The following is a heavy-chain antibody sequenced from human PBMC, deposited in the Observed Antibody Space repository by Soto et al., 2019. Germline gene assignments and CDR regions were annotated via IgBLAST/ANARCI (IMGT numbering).Heavy chain of an antibody. CDR3: ARGTIGYCTNGVCYTYYYGMDV. V-gene: IGHV1-3*01. J-gene: IGHJ6*02. CDR2: INAGNGNT. D-gene: IGHD2-8*01. CDR1: GYTFTSYA. Sequence: GASVKVSCKASGYTFTSYAMHWVRQAPGQRLEGMGWINAGNGNTKYSQKFQGRVTITRDTSASTAYMELSSLRSEDTAVYYCARGTIGYCTNGVCYTYYYGMDVWGQGTTVTVSS.